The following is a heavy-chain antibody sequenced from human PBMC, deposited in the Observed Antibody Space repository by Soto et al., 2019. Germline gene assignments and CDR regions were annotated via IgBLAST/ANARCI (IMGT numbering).Heavy chain of an antibody. V-gene: IGHV4-34*01. J-gene: IGHJ4*02. D-gene: IGHD4-17*01. CDR1: GGSISGYY. CDR3: ARRFLRRYYFDY. Sequence: SETLSLTCTVSGGSISGYYWSWIRQPPGKGLEWIGEINHSGSTNYNPSLKSRVTISVDTSKNQFSLKLSSVTAADTAVYYCARRFLRRYYFDYWGQGTLVTVSS. CDR2: INHSGST.